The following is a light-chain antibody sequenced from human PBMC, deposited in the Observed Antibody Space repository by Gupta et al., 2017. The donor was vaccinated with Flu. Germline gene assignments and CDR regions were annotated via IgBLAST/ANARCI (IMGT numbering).Light chain of an antibody. V-gene: IGKV3-15*01. CDR1: QSVSSN. CDR2: DAS. J-gene: IGKJ1*01. Sequence: VMTQSPATLSVSPGERATLSCRASQSVSSNVAWYQQKPGQAPRLLIYDASSRATGVPPRFSDNGSRTDFTLTISSLQSEDSAPYYCQQYDNWPPWTFGQGTKV. CDR3: QQYDNWPPWT.